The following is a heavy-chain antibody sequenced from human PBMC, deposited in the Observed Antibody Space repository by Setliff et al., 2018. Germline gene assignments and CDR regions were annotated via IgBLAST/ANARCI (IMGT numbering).Heavy chain of an antibody. CDR3: ARGRHPPWSGYPYYYMDV. D-gene: IGHD3-3*01. V-gene: IGHV1-69*06. CDR2: ITPIFGTA. Sequence: GASVKVSCKASGGTFSSYAISWVRQAPGQGLEWMGGITPIFGTANYAQKFQGRVTITADKSTSTAYMELSSLRSEDTAVYYCARGRHPPWSGYPYYYMDVWGKGTTVTVSS. J-gene: IGHJ6*03. CDR1: GGTFSSYA.